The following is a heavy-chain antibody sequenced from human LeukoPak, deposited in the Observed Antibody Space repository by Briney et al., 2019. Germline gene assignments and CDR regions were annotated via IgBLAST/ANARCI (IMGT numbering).Heavy chain of an antibody. CDR3: ARHSAGYSSSWSNY. J-gene: IGHJ4*02. Sequence: SETLSLTCTVSGGSISNSSYYWGWIRQPPGKGLEWIGSTYYSGSTYYNPSLKSRVTISVDTSKNQFSLKLSSVTAADTAVYYCARHSAGYSSSWSNYWGQGTLVTVSS. D-gene: IGHD6-13*01. V-gene: IGHV4-39*01. CDR1: GGSISNSSYY. CDR2: TYYSGST.